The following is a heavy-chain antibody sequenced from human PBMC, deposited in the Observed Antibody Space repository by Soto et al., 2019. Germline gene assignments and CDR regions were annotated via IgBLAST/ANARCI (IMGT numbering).Heavy chain of an antibody. CDR3: ARHAHYDYIWGSYRDDAFDI. J-gene: IGHJ3*02. V-gene: IGHV3-21*01. Sequence: PGGSLRLSCAASGFTFSSYAMSWVRQAPGKGLEWVSAISRSGSNKYYVDSVKGRFTISRDNAKNSLYLQMNSLRAEDTAVYYCARHAHYDYIWGSYRDDAFDIWGQGTMVTVSS. CDR1: GFTFSSYA. D-gene: IGHD3-16*02. CDR2: ISRSGSNK.